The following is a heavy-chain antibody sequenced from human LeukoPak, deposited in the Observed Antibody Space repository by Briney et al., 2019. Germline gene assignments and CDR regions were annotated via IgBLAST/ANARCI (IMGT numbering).Heavy chain of an antibody. CDR3: AREGGYGGLFDY. D-gene: IGHD3-10*01. CDR2: ISSSGSTI. Sequence: GGSLRLSCAASRFTFSSYEMNWVRQTPGKGLEWVSYISSSGSTIYYADSVKGRFTISRDNAKNSLYLQMNSLRAEDTAVYYCAREGGYGGLFDYWGQGTLVTVSS. CDR1: RFTFSSYE. J-gene: IGHJ4*02. V-gene: IGHV3-48*03.